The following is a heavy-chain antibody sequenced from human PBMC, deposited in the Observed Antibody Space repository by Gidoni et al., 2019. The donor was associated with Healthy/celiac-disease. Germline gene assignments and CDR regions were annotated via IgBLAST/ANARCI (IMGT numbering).Heavy chain of an antibody. Sequence: EVQLLESGGGLVQPGGSLRLSCAAAGFTFSSYAMSWVRQAPGTGLEWVSAISGSGGSTYYADSVKGRFTISRDNSKNTLYLQMNSLRAEDTAVYYCAKGTDSVRAPDSWGQGTLVTVSS. D-gene: IGHD2-8*02. CDR2: ISGSGGST. CDR1: GFTFSSYA. V-gene: IGHV3-23*01. CDR3: AKGTDSVRAPDS. J-gene: IGHJ4*02.